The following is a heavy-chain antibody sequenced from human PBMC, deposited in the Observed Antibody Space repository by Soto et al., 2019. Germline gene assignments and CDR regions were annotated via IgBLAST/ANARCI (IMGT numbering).Heavy chain of an antibody. CDR2: IIPIFGTA. J-gene: IGHJ4*02. CDR1: GGTFSSYA. Sequence: QVQLVQSGAEVKKPGSSVKVSCKASGGTFSSYAISWVRQAPGQGLKWMGGIIPIFGTANYAQKFQGRVTITADESTSTAYMELSSLRSEDTAVYYCARGKTYYYDSSGYSPEPPDYWGQGTLVTVSS. CDR3: ARGKTYYYDSSGYSPEPPDY. D-gene: IGHD3-22*01. V-gene: IGHV1-69*01.